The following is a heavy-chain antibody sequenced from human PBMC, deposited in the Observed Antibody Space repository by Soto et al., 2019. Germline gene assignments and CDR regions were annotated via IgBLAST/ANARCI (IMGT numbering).Heavy chain of an antibody. V-gene: IGHV1-69*01. Sequence: QVQLVQSGSEVXKPGSSVRVSCKASGGTLNNYAIXXXXXAPGQGLEWMGGSIAFFGTANYARKFQGXVTXXXXXXXXXXXXELSSLRSDDTAMYYCARDGYPPRWGQGTLVTVXS. CDR2: SIAFFGTA. D-gene: IGHD5-18*01. CDR1: GGTLNNYA. CDR3: ARDGYPPR. J-gene: IGHJ4*02.